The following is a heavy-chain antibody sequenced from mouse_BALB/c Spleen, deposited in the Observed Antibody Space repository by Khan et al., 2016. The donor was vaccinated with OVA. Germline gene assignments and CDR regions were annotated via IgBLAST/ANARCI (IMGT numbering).Heavy chain of an antibody. J-gene: IGHJ4*01. Sequence: QIQLVQSGPELKKPGETVKISCKASGDTFTNYGMNWVKQSPGKGLKWMGWINTYTGEPTYADDFKGRFAFSLETSASTAYLQINNLKNEDTATYFCTRPPYFSYVMVYWGQGTSVTVSS. V-gene: IGHV9-3-1*01. D-gene: IGHD2-10*01. CDR1: GDTFTNYG. CDR2: INTYTGEP. CDR3: TRPPYFSYVMVY.